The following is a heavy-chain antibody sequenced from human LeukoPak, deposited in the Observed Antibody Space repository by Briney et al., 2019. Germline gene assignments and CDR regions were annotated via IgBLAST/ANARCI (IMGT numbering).Heavy chain of an antibody. Sequence: GGSLRLSCAASGFTFSSYAVTWVRQAPGKGLEWVSVINNSGAGRYYADSVKGRFTISRDNSNNTLYLQMNGLRAEDTAVYYCAKVAAAGNWFDPWGQGTLVIVSS. CDR1: GFTFSSYA. V-gene: IGHV3-23*01. J-gene: IGHJ5*02. D-gene: IGHD6-13*01. CDR2: INNSGAGR. CDR3: AKVAAAGNWFDP.